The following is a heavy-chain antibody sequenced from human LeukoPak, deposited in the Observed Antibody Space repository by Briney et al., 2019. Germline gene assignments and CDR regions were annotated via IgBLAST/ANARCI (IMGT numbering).Heavy chain of an antibody. CDR2: ISYDGSNK. J-gene: IGHJ4*02. CDR1: GFTFSNYG. V-gene: IGHV3-30*03. D-gene: IGHD3-22*01. Sequence: GGSLRLSCAASGFTFSNYGMHWVRQAPGKGLEWVAVISYDGSNKYYADSVKGRFTISRDNSKNTLYLQMNSLRAEDTAVYYCARDGGYHSSGPFDYWGQGTLVTVSS. CDR3: ARDGGYHSSGPFDY.